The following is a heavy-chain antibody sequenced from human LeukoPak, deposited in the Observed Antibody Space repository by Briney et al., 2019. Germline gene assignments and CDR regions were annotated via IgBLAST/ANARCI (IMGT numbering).Heavy chain of an antibody. Sequence: SETLSLTCTVSGGSISTFYWSWIRQPAGKGLEWIGRIFTSGSTNYNPSLKSRVTMSLDTSKNQFSLKLTSVTAADTAVYYCARVRGATVTTGDYYYYYMDVRGKGTTVTISS. CDR3: ARVRGATVTTGDYYYYYMDV. V-gene: IGHV4-4*07. D-gene: IGHD4-17*01. J-gene: IGHJ6*03. CDR2: IFTSGST. CDR1: GGSISTFY.